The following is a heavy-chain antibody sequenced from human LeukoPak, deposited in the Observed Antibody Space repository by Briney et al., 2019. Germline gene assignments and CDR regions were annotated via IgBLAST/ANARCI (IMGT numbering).Heavy chain of an antibody. CDR2: ISYDGSNK. D-gene: IGHD3-16*02. V-gene: IGHV3-30*18. J-gene: IGHJ4*02. CDR3: AKDLLYSDVWGSYRPNPLDY. CDR1: GFTFSSYG. Sequence: GGSLRLSCAASGFTFSSYGMHWVRQAPGKGLEWVAVISYDGSNKYYAGSVKGRFTISRDNSKNTLYLQMNSLRAEDTAVYYCAKDLLYSDVWGSYRPNPLDYWGQGTLVTVSS.